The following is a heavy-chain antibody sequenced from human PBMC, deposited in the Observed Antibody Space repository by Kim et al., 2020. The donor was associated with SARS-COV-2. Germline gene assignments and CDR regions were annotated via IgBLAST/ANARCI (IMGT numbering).Heavy chain of an antibody. J-gene: IGHJ4*02. Sequence: YYNPSLKSRVTISVDTSKNQFSLKLSSVTAADTAVYYCAREDGSGSYPDYWGQGTLVTVSS. D-gene: IGHD3-10*01. V-gene: IGHV4-31*02. CDR3: AREDGSGSYPDY.